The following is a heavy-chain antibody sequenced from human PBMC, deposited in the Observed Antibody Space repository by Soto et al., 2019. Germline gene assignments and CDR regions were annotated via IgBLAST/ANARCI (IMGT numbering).Heavy chain of an antibody. CDR3: ARGAQDYYYGMDV. CDR1: GYTFTSYY. CDR2: INPSGGST. Sequence: ASEQVSCKASGYTFTSYYMHWVRQAPGQGLEWMGIINPSGGSTSYAQKFQGRVTMTRDTSTSTVYMELSSLRSEDTAVYYCARGAQDYYYGMDVWGQGTTVTVSS. J-gene: IGHJ6*02. V-gene: IGHV1-46*01.